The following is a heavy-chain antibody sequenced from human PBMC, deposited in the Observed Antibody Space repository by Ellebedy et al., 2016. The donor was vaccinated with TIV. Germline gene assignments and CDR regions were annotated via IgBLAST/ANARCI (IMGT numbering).Heavy chain of an antibody. CDR1: GFTFSTYA. CDR2: ISGSSGTI. D-gene: IGHD3-10*01. CDR3: AKRARVGDWGAQFFDY. V-gene: IGHV3-23*01. J-gene: IGHJ4*02. Sequence: PGGSLRLSCAASGFTFSTYAMTWVRQAPGKGLEWVSGISGSSGTIESADSVKGRFTISRDNSKNTLYLQMNSLRAEDTAVNYCAKRARVGDWGAQFFDYWGQGTLVTVSS.